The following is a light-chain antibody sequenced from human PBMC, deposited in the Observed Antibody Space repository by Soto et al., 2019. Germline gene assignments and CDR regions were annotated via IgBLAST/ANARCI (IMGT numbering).Light chain of an antibody. CDR3: QQYGGSPRIT. V-gene: IGKV3-20*01. J-gene: IGKJ5*01. CDR1: ERLSSVY. Sequence: EIALTQSPGTLSLSPGERATLSCRASERLSSVYLAWYQQRPGRPPRLLIYGASKRATGIPDRFSGSGSGTDFTLIINRLEPEDVAIYYCQQYGGSPRITFGQGTRVEIK. CDR2: GAS.